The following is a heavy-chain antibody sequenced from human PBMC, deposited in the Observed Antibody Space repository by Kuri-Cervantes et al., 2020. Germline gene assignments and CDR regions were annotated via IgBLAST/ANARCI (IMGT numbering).Heavy chain of an antibody. J-gene: IGHJ6*03. V-gene: IGHV4-38-2*01. CDR3: ASSGRDNFWSGYGVGGYYYYYMDV. CDR1: GYSISSGYY. Sequence: ESLKISCAVSGYSISSGYYWSWIRQPPGKGLEWIGEINHSGSTNYNPSLKSRVTISVDTSKNQFSLKLSSVTAADTAVYYCASSGRDNFWSGYGVGGYYYYYMDVWGKGTTVTVSS. CDR2: INHSGST. D-gene: IGHD3-3*01.